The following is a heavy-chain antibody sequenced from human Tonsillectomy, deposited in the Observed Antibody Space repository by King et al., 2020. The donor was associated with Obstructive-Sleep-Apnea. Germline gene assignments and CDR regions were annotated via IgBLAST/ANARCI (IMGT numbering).Heavy chain of an antibody. Sequence: VQLQQWGAGLLKPSETLSLTCAVYGGSFSNYYWSWIRQPPGKGLEWIGEVYHSGSTNYSPSLKSRVTISVDMSRNQFSLKLTSVTAADTAVYYCARGSGATDVNWFDPWGQGALVTVSS. D-gene: IGHD1-26*01. CDR3: ARGSGATDVNWFDP. CDR2: VYHSGST. V-gene: IGHV4-34*01. J-gene: IGHJ5*02. CDR1: GGSFSNYY.